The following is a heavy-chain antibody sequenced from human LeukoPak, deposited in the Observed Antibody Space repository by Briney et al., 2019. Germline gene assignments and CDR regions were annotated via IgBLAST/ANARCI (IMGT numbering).Heavy chain of an antibody. V-gene: IGHV3-30-3*01. CDR3: ARSVQQLAYYFDY. J-gene: IGHJ4*02. CDR1: GFTFSSYA. Sequence: PGRSLILSCAASGFTFSSYAMHWVRQASGKGLEWVAVISYDGSNKYYADSVKGRFTISRDNSKNTLYLQMNSLRAEDTAVYYCARSVQQLAYYFDYRGQGTLVTVSS. CDR2: ISYDGSNK. D-gene: IGHD6-13*01.